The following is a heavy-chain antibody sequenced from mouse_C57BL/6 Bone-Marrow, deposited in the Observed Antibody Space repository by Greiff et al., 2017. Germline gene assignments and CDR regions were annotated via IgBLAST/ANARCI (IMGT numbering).Heavy chain of an antibody. J-gene: IGHJ3*01. Sequence: VQLQQSGAELARPGASVKMSCKASGYTFTSYTMHWVKQRPGQGLEWIGYINPSSGYTKYNQKFKDKATLTADKSSSTAYMQLSSLTSEDSAVYYCARRGRGAWFAYWGQGTLVTVSA. CDR3: ARRGRGAWFAY. V-gene: IGHV1-4*01. CDR1: GYTFTSYT. CDR2: INPSSGYT. D-gene: IGHD4-1*01.